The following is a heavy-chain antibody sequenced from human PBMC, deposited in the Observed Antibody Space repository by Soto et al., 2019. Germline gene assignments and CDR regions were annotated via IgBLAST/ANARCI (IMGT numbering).Heavy chain of an antibody. J-gene: IGHJ4*02. D-gene: IGHD2-15*01. Sequence: QIQLVQSGAEMKKPGASVKVSCKPSGYTFTHYGVSWLRQAPGQGLEWMGWISAYNGNTDYAHKFQGRVALTTDTSTSTAYMELRGLSPDDTAVYYCARDVPGSGVPFWDHWGQGTLVTVSS. CDR1: GYTFTHYG. CDR2: ISAYNGNT. CDR3: ARDVPGSGVPFWDH. V-gene: IGHV1-18*04.